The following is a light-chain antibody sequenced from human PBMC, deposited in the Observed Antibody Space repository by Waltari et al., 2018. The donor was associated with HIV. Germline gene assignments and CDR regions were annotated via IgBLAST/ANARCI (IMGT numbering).Light chain of an antibody. CDR2: FNS. Sequence: SYVLTQPPSVSVAPGAAATISCGGRNLASQSVTWYRQHPGQAPVLVIRFNSDRPSGIPDRFSGSTSGNTATLTISRVEVGDEADYYCQVWDSTNHHVVFGGGTELTVL. CDR1: NLASQS. V-gene: IGLV3-21*04. J-gene: IGLJ3*02. CDR3: QVWDSTNHHVV.